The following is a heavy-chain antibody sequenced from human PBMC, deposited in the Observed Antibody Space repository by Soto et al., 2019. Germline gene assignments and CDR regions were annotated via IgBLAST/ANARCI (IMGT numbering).Heavy chain of an antibody. CDR3: ARRSSSPHFDY. Sequence: SETLSLTCTVSGGSISSFHWNWIRQPPGKGLEWIGYIYNSGSTNYNPSLKSRVTISVDTSKNQFSLKLSSVTAADTAVYYCARRSSSPHFDYWGQGTPVTV. D-gene: IGHD2-2*01. J-gene: IGHJ4*02. V-gene: IGHV4-59*08. CDR1: GGSISSFH. CDR2: IYNSGST.